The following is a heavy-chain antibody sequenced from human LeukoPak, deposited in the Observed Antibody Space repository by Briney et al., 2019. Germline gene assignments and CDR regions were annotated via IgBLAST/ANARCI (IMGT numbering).Heavy chain of an antibody. D-gene: IGHD2-2*01. Sequence: GGSLRLSCAASGLTFRSCAMSSVRQAPGQGLEWVSGISGSGDRTYYADSVKGRFTISRDNSKNTLYLQMNTLRAEDTAVYYCAKDFTVVVPTAVALFDYWGQGTLVTVSS. CDR1: GLTFRSCA. J-gene: IGHJ4*02. CDR2: ISGSGDRT. V-gene: IGHV3-23*01. CDR3: AKDFTVVVPTAVALFDY.